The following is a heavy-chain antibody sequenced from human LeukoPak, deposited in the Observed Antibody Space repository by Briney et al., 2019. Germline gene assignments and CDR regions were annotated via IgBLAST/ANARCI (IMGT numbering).Heavy chain of an antibody. Sequence: PSETLSLTCTVSGGSISSYYWSWIRQPPGKGLEWIGYIYYSGSTNYNPSLKSRVTISVDTSKTHFSLKLNSVTAADTAVYYCARTWAAAGEYYYYMDVWGTGTTVIVSS. CDR1: GGSISSYY. CDR2: IYYSGST. D-gene: IGHD6-13*01. CDR3: ARTWAAAGEYYYYMDV. V-gene: IGHV4-59*01. J-gene: IGHJ6*03.